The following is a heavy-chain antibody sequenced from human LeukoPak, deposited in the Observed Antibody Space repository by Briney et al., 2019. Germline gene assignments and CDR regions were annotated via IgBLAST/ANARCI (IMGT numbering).Heavy chain of an antibody. CDR3: ARAPSEIGGYYPEYFRH. J-gene: IGHJ1*01. CDR1: GFTFSTYW. D-gene: IGHD3-22*01. Sequence: GGSLRLSCAASGFTFSTYWMHWVRQAPGKGLVWVSRIKSDGSTNYADSVKGRFTISRDSAKNTVSLQMNSLRPEDTGVYYCARAPSEIGGYYPEYFRHWGQGTLVTVSS. V-gene: IGHV3-74*01. CDR2: IKSDGST.